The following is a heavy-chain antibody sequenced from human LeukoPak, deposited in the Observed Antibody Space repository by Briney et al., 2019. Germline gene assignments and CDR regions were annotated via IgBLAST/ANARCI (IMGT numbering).Heavy chain of an antibody. CDR3: ARGRECSGTGCYLPGIY. D-gene: IGHD2-2*01. Sequence: GGSLRLSCVGSGYMFSTYWMSWVRQAPGKGLEWVANIKQDGSEKYYVDSVKGRFTISRDNAKNSLYLQMDSLRVEDTAVYYCARGRECSGTGCYLPGIYWGQGILVTVSS. J-gene: IGHJ4*02. V-gene: IGHV3-7*01. CDR2: IKQDGSEK. CDR1: GYMFSTYW.